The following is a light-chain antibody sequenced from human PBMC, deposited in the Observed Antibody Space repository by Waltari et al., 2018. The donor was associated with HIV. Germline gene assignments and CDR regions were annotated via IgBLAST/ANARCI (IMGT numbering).Light chain of an antibody. Sequence: NFMLTQPHSVSESPGKTVTISCTRSSRSIASNYVQWYQQRPGSSPTTVIYEDNQRPSGVPDRFSGSIDSSSNSASLTISGLKTEDEADYYCQSYDSSAWVFGGGTKLTVL. CDR2: EDN. CDR1: SRSIASNY. V-gene: IGLV6-57*01. CDR3: QSYDSSAWV. J-gene: IGLJ3*02.